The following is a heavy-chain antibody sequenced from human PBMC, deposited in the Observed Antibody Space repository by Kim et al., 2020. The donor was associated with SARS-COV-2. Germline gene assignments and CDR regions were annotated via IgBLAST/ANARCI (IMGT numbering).Heavy chain of an antibody. CDR3: ARGSYYFDY. V-gene: IGHV4-34*01. J-gene: IGHJ4*02. Sequence: NSTPSLKGRVTLSVDTSKNHFSLNLTSVTAADTAMYYCARGSYYFDYWGQGTLVTVSS.